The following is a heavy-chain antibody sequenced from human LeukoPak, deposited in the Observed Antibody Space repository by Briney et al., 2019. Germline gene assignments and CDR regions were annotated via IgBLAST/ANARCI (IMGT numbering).Heavy chain of an antibody. CDR2: ISDSGDNT. J-gene: IGHJ4*02. Sequence: AGGSLRLSCVASGFGFTNYAMSWVRQAPGKGLEWVSAISDSGDNTYYADSVKGRFTISRDNSDNTLYLQMYSLRAEDTAVYYCAKDRGGSYFDFDYWGRGTLVTVSS. CDR3: AKDRGGSYFDFDY. V-gene: IGHV3-23*01. D-gene: IGHD1-26*01. CDR1: GFGFTNYA.